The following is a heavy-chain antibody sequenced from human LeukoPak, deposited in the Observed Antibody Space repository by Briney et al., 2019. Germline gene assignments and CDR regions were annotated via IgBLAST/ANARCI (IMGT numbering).Heavy chain of an antibody. J-gene: IGHJ3*02. CDR2: ISGNGRDT. Sequence: GGSLRLSCAASGLTFGNYAMTWVRQAPGKGLERVSTISGNGRDTYYADSVKGRLSISRDNSKSTHYLQMNSLRVEDTAIYYCAKGGHYSFFDIWGRGTRVTVSS. V-gene: IGHV3-23*01. CDR1: GLTFGNYA. CDR3: AKGGHYSFFDI. D-gene: IGHD3-10*01.